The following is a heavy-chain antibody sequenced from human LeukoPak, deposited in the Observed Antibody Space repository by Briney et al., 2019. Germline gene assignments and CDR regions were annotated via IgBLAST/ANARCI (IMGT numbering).Heavy chain of an antibody. V-gene: IGHV4-59*01. CDR3: ARTEESGYSYRYFGYYYYMDV. J-gene: IGHJ6*03. D-gene: IGHD5-18*01. Sequence: PSETLSLTCTVSGGSISSYYWSWIRQPPGKGLEWIGYIYHSGSTHYNPSLKSRVTISVDTSKNQFSLKLSSVTAADTAVYYCARTEESGYSYRYFGYYYYMDVWGKGTTVTVSS. CDR2: IYHSGST. CDR1: GGSISSYY.